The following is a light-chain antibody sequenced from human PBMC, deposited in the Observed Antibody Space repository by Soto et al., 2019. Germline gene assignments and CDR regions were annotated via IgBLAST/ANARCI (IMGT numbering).Light chain of an antibody. CDR1: QNITYY. CDR3: QQTYSTPHS. V-gene: IGKV1-39*01. J-gene: IGKJ2*01. Sequence: DIQMTQSPSSLSASVGDTVTITCRASQNITYYLNWYKQKPGKAPKLLISATSRLQSGVPSRFAGGGYGTDFTLTITILQPEDFATFVCQQTYSTPHSFGQGTNLDI. CDR2: ATS.